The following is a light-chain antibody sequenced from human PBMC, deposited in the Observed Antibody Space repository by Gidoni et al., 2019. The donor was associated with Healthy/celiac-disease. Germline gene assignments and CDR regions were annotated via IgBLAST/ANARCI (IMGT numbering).Light chain of an antibody. CDR1: SSDVGGYNY. J-gene: IGLJ2*01. CDR3: SSYTSSSTRV. V-gene: IGLV2-14*01. CDR2: EVR. Sequence: QSALTQPASVSGSPGQSITISCTGTSSDVGGYNYVSWYQQHPGKATQLMIYEVRNRPSGVSNRFSGSKSGNTASLTISGLQAEDEADYYCSSYTSSSTRVFGGGTQLTVL.